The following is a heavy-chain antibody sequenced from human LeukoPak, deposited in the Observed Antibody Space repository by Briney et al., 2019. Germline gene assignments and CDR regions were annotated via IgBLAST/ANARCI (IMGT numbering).Heavy chain of an antibody. CDR2: ISSSGSTM. V-gene: IGHV3-48*03. D-gene: IGHD3-16*02. Sequence: PGGSLRLSCAASGFTFSSAWMNWVRQAPGKGLEWVSYISSSGSTMYYADSVKGRFTMSRDNAKNSLYLQMNSLRAEDTAVYYCARDLGDYLWGSYRYTFGYWGQGTLVTVSS. CDR3: ARDLGDYLWGSYRYTFGY. J-gene: IGHJ4*02. CDR1: GFTFSSAW.